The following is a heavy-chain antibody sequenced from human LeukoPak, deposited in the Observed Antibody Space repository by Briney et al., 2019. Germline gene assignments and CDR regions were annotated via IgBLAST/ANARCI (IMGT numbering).Heavy chain of an antibody. CDR3: ARPKGGQYSGYDF. J-gene: IGHJ4*02. CDR2: INPNSGGT. D-gene: IGHD5-12*01. V-gene: IGHV1-2*02. Sequence: ASVKVSCKASGYTFTGYYMHWVRQAPGQGLEWMGWINPNSGGTNYAQKFQGRVTMTRDTSISTAYMELSGLRSDDTAVYYCARPKGGQYSGYDFWGQGTLVTVSS. CDR1: GYTFTGYY.